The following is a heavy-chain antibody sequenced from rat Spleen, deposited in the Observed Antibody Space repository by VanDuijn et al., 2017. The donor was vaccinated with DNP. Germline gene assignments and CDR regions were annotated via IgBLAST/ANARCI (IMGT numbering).Heavy chain of an antibody. J-gene: IGHJ3*01. D-gene: IGHD1-4*01. Sequence: VQLKESGPGLVQPSQTLSLTCTVSGFSLTSYTVSWVRQPPGNKLEWMGYINSAGSTNYNPSLKSRISITRDTSKNQFFLQVNSVTTEDTAIYYCARASGPRFAYWGQGTLVTVSS. V-gene: IGHV3-3*01. CDR2: INSAGST. CDR3: ARASGPRFAY. CDR1: GFSLTSYT.